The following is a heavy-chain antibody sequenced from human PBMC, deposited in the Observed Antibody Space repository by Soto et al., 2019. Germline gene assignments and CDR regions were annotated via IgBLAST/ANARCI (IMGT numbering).Heavy chain of an antibody. J-gene: IGHJ4*01. D-gene: IGHD3-22*01. CDR3: ARGGGPYDSSAYYFDS. CDR1: GASVNNGGHY. V-gene: IGHV4-61*08. Sequence: SETLSLTCTVSGASVNNGGHYWSWIRQPPGKGLEWPGYIYYSGNTYYNPSFQSRVTMSVDVSKNQFSLRLPSVTAADTAIYYCARGGGPYDSSAYYFDSWGHGALVTVSS. CDR2: IYYSGNT.